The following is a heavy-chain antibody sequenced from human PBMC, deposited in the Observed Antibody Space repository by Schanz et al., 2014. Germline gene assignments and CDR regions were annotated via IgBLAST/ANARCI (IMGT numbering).Heavy chain of an antibody. CDR1: GFTFSGYA. CDR3: AKEKEEVAADGSFFDY. J-gene: IGHJ4*02. V-gene: IGHV3-7*01. D-gene: IGHD6-13*01. CDR2: IKEDGSEK. Sequence: EVQLLESGGGLVQPGGSLRISCAASGFTFSGYAMSWVRQAPGKGLEWVANIKEDGSEKYYVDSVKGRFTISRDNAKNSLYLQMNSLRAEDTAVYYCAKEKEEVAADGSFFDYWGQGTLVTVSS.